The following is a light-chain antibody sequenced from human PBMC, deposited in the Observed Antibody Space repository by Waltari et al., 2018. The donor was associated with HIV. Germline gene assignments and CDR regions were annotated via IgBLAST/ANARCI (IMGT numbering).Light chain of an antibody. Sequence: EIVLTQSPATLSLSPGERATLSCRASQSVSSYLAWYQQKPGRAPRLLIYDSTHRATGIPARFSGSGSTTDFTLTISSLEPEDFGVYYCQQRHNWPPLTFGGGTKVEIK. J-gene: IGKJ4*02. V-gene: IGKV3-11*01. CDR1: QSVSSY. CDR3: QQRHNWPPLT. CDR2: DST.